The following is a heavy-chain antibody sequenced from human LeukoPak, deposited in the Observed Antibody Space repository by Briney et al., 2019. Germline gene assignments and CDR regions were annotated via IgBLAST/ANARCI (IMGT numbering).Heavy chain of an antibody. D-gene: IGHD2-2*01. V-gene: IGHV3-30*02. CDR2: IQYDGSDK. CDR1: GFSFSNYG. Sequence: GGSLRLSCAASGFSFSNYGMHWVRQAPGKGLQWVAFIQYDGSDKYYADSVKGRFTISRDNSKNTLYLQMNSLRAEDTAVYSCASTPSDIVVVPAAVRDAFDIWGQGTMVTFSS. CDR3: ASTPSDIVVVPAAVRDAFDI. J-gene: IGHJ3*02.